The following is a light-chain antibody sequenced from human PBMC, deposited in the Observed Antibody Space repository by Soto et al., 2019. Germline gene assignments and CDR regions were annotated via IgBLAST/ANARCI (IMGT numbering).Light chain of an antibody. CDR2: EVN. V-gene: IGLV2-14*01. Sequence: QSALTQPASVSASPGQSITISCTGTSSDVGGYNYVSWYQQHPGKAPKLIIYEVNNRPSGVSNRFSGSKSGNTASLTISGLQPHDEADYYCTSYTSRNTYFFGSGTKLTVL. J-gene: IGLJ1*01. CDR1: SSDVGGYNY. CDR3: TSYTSRNTYF.